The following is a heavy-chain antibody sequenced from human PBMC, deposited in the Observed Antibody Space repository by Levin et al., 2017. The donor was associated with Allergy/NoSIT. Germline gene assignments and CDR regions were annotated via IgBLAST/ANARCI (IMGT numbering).Heavy chain of an antibody. D-gene: IGHD1-1*01. CDR2: IYYSATT. CDR1: RGSISTYY. J-gene: IGHJ4*02. V-gene: IGHV4-59*01. CDR3: ARSQQLAQFDY. Sequence: SETLSLTCTVSRGSISTYYWSWIRQPPGKGLEWIGYIYYSATTNYNPSLKSRVTISVDTSKNQFSLKVSSVTAADTAVYYCARSQQLAQFDYWGQGTLVTVSS.